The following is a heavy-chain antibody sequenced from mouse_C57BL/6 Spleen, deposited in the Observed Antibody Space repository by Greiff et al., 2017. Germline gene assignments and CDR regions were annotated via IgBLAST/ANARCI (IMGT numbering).Heavy chain of an antibody. J-gene: IGHJ4*01. Sequence: QVQLQQPGAELVMPGALVKLSCKASGYTFTSYWMHWVKQRPGQGLEWIGEIDPSDSYTNYNQKFKGKSTLTVDKSSSTAYMQLSSLTSEDSAVYYCARKIYYDYAMDYWGQGTSVTVSS. D-gene: IGHD2-4*01. CDR2: IDPSDSYT. CDR3: ARKIYYDYAMDY. V-gene: IGHV1-69*01. CDR1: GYTFTSYW.